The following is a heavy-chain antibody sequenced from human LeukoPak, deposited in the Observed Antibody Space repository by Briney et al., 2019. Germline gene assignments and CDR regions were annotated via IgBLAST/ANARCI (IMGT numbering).Heavy chain of an antibody. CDR3: ARGLRYGDYLAPLDY. Sequence: ASVKVSCKASGYTFTIYGISWVRQAPGQGLEWMGWISGYNGNTKYAQKLQGRVTMTTDTSTSTAYMEVRSLRSDDTAVYYCARGLRYGDYLAPLDYWGQGTLVTVSS. J-gene: IGHJ4*02. D-gene: IGHD4-17*01. CDR1: GYTFTIYG. CDR2: ISGYNGNT. V-gene: IGHV1-18*01.